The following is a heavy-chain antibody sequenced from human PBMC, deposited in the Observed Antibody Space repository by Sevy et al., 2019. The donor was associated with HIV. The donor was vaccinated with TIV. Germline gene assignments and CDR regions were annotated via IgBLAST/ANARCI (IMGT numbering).Heavy chain of an antibody. CDR3: AKYIRSLTAASSGMDV. Sequence: GGSLRLSCAASGFTFDDYAMHWVRQAPGKGLEWVSGISWNSGTTGYADSVKGRFTISRDNARNSLYLQMNSLRPDDTALYYCAKYIRSLTAASSGMDVWGLGTTVTVSS. V-gene: IGHV3-9*01. CDR1: GFTFDDYA. J-gene: IGHJ6*02. CDR2: ISWNSGTT. D-gene: IGHD6-25*01.